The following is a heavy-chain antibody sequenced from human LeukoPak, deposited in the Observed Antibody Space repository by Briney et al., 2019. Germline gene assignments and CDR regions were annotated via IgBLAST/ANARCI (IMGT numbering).Heavy chain of an antibody. CDR3: AKSRNGYILNAFDV. CDR1: GFTFSSYA. CDR2: VSSRGDST. J-gene: IGHJ3*01. V-gene: IGHV3-23*01. Sequence: GGSLRLSCAGSGFTFSSYAMSWVRQAPGKGLEWVSGVSSRGDSTYYADSVRGRFTISRDNPKNTLYLQVNSLRAEDTALYYCAKSRNGYILNAFDVWGQGTSVTASS. D-gene: IGHD5-18*01.